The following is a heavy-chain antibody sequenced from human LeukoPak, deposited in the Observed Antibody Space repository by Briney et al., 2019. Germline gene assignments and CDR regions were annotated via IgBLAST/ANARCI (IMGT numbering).Heavy chain of an antibody. CDR1: GGSISSYY. Sequence: SETLSLTCTVSGGSISSYYWNWIRQPPGKGLEWIGYIYNTGSTNNNPSLKSRVTISVDTSKKHFSLKLSSVTAADTAVYYCARGPYSYDSSGAFDIWGQGAMVTVSS. J-gene: IGHJ3*02. CDR3: ARGPYSYDSSGAFDI. D-gene: IGHD3-22*01. V-gene: IGHV4-59*01. CDR2: IYNTGST.